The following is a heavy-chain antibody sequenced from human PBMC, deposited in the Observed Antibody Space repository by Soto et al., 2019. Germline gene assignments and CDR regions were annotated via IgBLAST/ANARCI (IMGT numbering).Heavy chain of an antibody. V-gene: IGHV4-59*01. D-gene: IGHD2-21*02. CDR2: IYYSGST. J-gene: IGHJ5*02. CDR1: GGSISSYY. Sequence: SETLSLTCTVSGGSISSYYWSWIRQPPGKGLEWIGYIYYSGSTNYNPSLKSRVTISVDTSKNQFSLKLSSVTAADTAVYYCARGGDIVVVTAPLDHWGQGTLVTVSS. CDR3: ARGGDIVVVTAPLDH.